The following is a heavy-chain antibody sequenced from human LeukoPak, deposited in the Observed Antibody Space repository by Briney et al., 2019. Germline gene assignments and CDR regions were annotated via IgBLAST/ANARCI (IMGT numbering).Heavy chain of an antibody. J-gene: IGHJ4*02. CDR2: ITGSSCYI. Sequence: PGGALRLSCAVSGFVFHDHAMDWVRQAPGKGLEWVSSITGSSCYISYADSVKGRFTISRDNAENSLFLQMNSLRPEDTAVYFCARDRLDGGETFDSWGQGTLVTVSS. CDR3: ARDRLDGGETFDS. V-gene: IGHV3-21*01. CDR1: GFVFHDHA. D-gene: IGHD6-19*01.